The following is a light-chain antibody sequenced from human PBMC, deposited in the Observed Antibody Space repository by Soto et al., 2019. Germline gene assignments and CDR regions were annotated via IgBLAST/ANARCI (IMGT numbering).Light chain of an antibody. Sequence: EIVLTQAPATRSMSPPESATLSWPASQSVNNNLAWYQQKPGQAPRLLIYGASTRATGIPARFSGSGSGTDFTLTIRSLQSEDFAVYYCQQYNAWPRGTFGQGTRLEIK. J-gene: IGKJ5*01. CDR3: QQYNAWPRGT. CDR1: QSVNNN. V-gene: IGKV3-15*01. CDR2: GAS.